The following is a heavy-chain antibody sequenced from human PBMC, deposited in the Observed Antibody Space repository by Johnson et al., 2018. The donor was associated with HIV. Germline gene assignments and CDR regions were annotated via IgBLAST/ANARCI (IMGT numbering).Heavy chain of an antibody. CDR2: ISGGSAGT. J-gene: IGHJ3*02. CDR1: GFTFSDYY. V-gene: IGHV3-11*06. Sequence: QVQLVESGGGLVKPGGSLRLSCVGSGFTFSDYYMSWVRQAPGKGLEWIAYISGGSAGTFYADSVKGRFTISRDNSKNTLYLQMDSLRAEDTAVYYCAKERQGAISVFALAGAFDIWGQGSMVTVSS. D-gene: IGHD1-26*01. CDR3: AKERQGAISVFALAGAFDI.